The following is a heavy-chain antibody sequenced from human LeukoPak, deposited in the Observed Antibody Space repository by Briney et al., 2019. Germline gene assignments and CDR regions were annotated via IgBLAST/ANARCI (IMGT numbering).Heavy chain of an antibody. CDR1: GFTFSSYS. CDR3: ARSLLWFGELPSLIDY. D-gene: IGHD3-10*01. Sequence: GGSLRLSCAASGFTFSSYSMNWVRQAPGKGLEWVSSISSSSSTIYYADSVKGRFTISRDNAKNSLYLQMDSLRDEDTAVYYCARSLLWFGELPSLIDYWGQGTLVTVSS. CDR2: ISSSSSTI. J-gene: IGHJ4*02. V-gene: IGHV3-48*02.